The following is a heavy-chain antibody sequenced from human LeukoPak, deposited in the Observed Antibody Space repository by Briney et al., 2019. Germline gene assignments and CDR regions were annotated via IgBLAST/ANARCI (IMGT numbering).Heavy chain of an antibody. CDR2: ISYDGSNK. V-gene: IGHV3-30*18. CDR3: AKDRYGYYYGMDV. CDR1: GFPFSSYG. D-gene: IGHD5-18*01. J-gene: IGHJ6*04. Sequence: GGSLLLSCAASGFPFSSYGMHWVRQAPGKGLEWVAVISYDGSNKYYADSVKGRFTISRDNSKNTLCLQMNSLRAEDTAVYYCAKDRYGYYYGMDVWGKGTTVTVSS.